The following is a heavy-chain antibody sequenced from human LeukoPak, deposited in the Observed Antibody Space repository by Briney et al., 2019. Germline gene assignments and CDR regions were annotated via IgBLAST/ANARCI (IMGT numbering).Heavy chain of an antibody. CDR2: ISGSGGST. CDR3: ARGGRQLLWFGELLEDYYFDY. J-gene: IGHJ4*02. Sequence: GGSLRLSCAASGFTFSSYAMSWVRQAPGKGLEWVSAISGSGGSTYYADSVKGRFTISRDNSKNSLYLQMNSLRAEDTAVYYCARGGRQLLWFGELLEDYYFDYWGQGTLVTVSS. D-gene: IGHD3-10*01. CDR1: GFTFSSYA. V-gene: IGHV3-23*01.